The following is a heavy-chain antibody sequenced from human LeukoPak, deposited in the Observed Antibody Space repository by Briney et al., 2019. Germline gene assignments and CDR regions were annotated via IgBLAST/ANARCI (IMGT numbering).Heavy chain of an antibody. Sequence: SVKVSXKASGGTFSSYAISWVRQAPGQGLEWMGGIIPIFGTANYAQKFQGRVTITTDESTSTAYMELSSLRSEDTAVYYCARVDYGGKGGYFDYWGRGTLVTVSS. V-gene: IGHV1-69*05. J-gene: IGHJ4*02. CDR2: IIPIFGTA. CDR3: ARVDYGGKGGYFDY. D-gene: IGHD4-23*01. CDR1: GGTFSSYA.